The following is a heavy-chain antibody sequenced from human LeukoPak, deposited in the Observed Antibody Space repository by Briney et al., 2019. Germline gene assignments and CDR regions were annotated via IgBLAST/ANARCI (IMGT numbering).Heavy chain of an antibody. J-gene: IGHJ4*02. CDR3: ARVSSGATTVDY. Sequence: PSETLSLTCAVSGGSISSSNWWSWVRQPPGKGLEWIGEIYHSGSTNYNPSLKSRVTISVDKSKNQFSLKLSSVSAADTAVYYCARVSSGATTVDYWGQGTLVTVSS. V-gene: IGHV4-4*02. CDR1: GGSISSSNW. D-gene: IGHD1-26*01. CDR2: IYHSGST.